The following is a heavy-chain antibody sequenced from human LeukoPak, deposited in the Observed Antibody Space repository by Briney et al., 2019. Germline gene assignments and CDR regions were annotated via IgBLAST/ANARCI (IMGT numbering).Heavy chain of an antibody. CDR2: ISSSSSYI. CDR1: GFTFSSYS. D-gene: IGHD3-10*01. V-gene: IGHV3-21*01. CDR3: ARDRNLLWFGEQPSLDY. Sequence: GGSLRLSCAASGFTFSSYSMKWVRQAPGKGLEWVPSISSSSSYIYYADSVKGRFTISRDNAKNSLYLQMNGLRAEDTAVYYCARDRNLLWFGEQPSLDYWGQGTLVTVSS. J-gene: IGHJ4*02.